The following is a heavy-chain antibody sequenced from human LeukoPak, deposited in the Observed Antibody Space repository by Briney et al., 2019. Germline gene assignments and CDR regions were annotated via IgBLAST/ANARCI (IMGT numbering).Heavy chain of an antibody. D-gene: IGHD6-19*01. Sequence: PSETLSLTCTVSGGSISSGGYYWSWIRQPPGKGLEWIGYIYHSGSTYYNPSLKSRVTISVDRSKNQFSLKLSSVTAADTAAYYCARKLYGQWLEPPQYYFDYWGQGTLVTVSS. CDR3: ARKLYGQWLEPPQYYFDY. CDR1: GGSISSGGYY. CDR2: IYHSGST. J-gene: IGHJ4*02. V-gene: IGHV4-30-2*01.